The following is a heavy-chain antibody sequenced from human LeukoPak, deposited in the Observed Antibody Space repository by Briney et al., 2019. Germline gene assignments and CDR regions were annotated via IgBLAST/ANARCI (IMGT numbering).Heavy chain of an antibody. D-gene: IGHD1-26*01. Sequence: GASVKVSCKASGYTFTGYYMHWVRQAPGQGLEWMGWINPSSGGTNYAQKFQGRVTMTRDTSISTAYMELSRLRSDDTAVYYCARVVRELRVDYWGQGTLVTVSS. CDR2: INPSSGGT. CDR3: ARVVRELRVDY. J-gene: IGHJ4*02. V-gene: IGHV1-2*02. CDR1: GYTFTGYY.